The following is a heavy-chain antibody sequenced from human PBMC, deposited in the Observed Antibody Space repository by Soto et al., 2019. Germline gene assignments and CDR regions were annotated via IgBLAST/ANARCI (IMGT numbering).Heavy chain of an antibody. CDR2: IHDGDST. CDR1: GFTVSSDF. V-gene: IGHV3-66*01. CDR3: XNRGY. J-gene: IGHJ4*02. Sequence: EVQLVESGGGLVQPGGSLRLSCVASGFTVSSDFMSWVRQAPGKGLEWVSMIHDGDSTYYADPVKGRFTISRDTSKNTLYLQMNSLRAEDTXXXHCXNRGYWGQGTLVTVSS. D-gene: IGHD2-15*01.